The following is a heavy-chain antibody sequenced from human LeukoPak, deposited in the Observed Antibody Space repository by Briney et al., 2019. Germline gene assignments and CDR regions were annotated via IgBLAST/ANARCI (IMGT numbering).Heavy chain of an antibody. D-gene: IGHD4-17*01. Sequence: SETLSLTCTVSGGSISSYYWSWIRQPPGKGLEWIGYIYYSGSTNYNPSLKSRVTISVDTSKNQFSLKLSSVTAADTAVYYCARGQLRLGVYYYYGMDVWGQGTTVTVSS. CDR3: ARGQLRLGVYYYYGMDV. CDR1: GGSISSYY. J-gene: IGHJ6*02. V-gene: IGHV4-59*08. CDR2: IYYSGST.